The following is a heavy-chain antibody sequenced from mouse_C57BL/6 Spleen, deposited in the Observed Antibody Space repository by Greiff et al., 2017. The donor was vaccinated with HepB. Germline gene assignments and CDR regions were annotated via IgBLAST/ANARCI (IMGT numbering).Heavy chain of an antibody. D-gene: IGHD2-5*01. CDR2: IYPGDGDT. Sequence: VQLQQSGAELVKPGASVKISCKASGYAFSSYWMNWVKQRPGKGLEWIGQIYPGDGDTNYNGKFKGKATLTADKSSSTAYMQLSSLTSEDSAVYFCARDYYSNSNDYWGQGTTLTVSS. V-gene: IGHV1-80*01. CDR1: GYAFSSYW. CDR3: ARDYYSNSNDY. J-gene: IGHJ2*01.